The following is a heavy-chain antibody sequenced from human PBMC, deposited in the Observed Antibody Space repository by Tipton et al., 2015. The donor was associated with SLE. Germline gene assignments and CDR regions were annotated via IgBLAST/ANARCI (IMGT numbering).Heavy chain of an antibody. D-gene: IGHD1-7*01. J-gene: IGHJ6*03. CDR1: GFTFSDYY. CDR2: ISRSGNTI. CDR3: ARNLELRTYYYYMDV. V-gene: IGHV3-11*04. Sequence: SLRLSCAASGFTFSDYYMSWIRQAPGKGLEWGSYISRSGNTIYYADSVKGRFTISRDNAKNSLSLQMNSLRVEDTAVYYCARNLELRTYYYYMDVWGKGTMVTVS.